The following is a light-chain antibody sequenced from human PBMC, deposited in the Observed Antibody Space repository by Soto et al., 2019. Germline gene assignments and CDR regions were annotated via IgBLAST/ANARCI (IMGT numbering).Light chain of an antibody. CDR1: QDISSY. Sequence: DIQMTQSPSSLSASVGDRVTITCRASQDISSYLVWIQQKPGKAPKSLMYRASTLQSGVPSRFSGRGSGTDFTLTITSLQPEDGATYCCQQSYTNPITFGQGTRLVIK. J-gene: IGKJ5*01. CDR2: RAS. CDR3: QQSYTNPIT. V-gene: IGKV1-16*01.